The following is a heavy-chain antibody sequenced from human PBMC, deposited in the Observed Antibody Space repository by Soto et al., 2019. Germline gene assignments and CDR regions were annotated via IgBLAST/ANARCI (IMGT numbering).Heavy chain of an antibody. CDR1: GGSISSGDYY. Sequence: QVQLQESGPGLVKPSQTLSLTCTVSGGSISSGDYYWSWIRQPPGKGLEWIGYIYYSGSTYYNPSLNRRVTISVAPSKNQFSLKLSSVTAADTAVYYCARAQGSGFLVSWGQGTLVTVSS. CDR3: ARAQGSGFLVS. CDR2: IYYSGST. V-gene: IGHV4-30-4*01. D-gene: IGHD3-10*01. J-gene: IGHJ4*02.